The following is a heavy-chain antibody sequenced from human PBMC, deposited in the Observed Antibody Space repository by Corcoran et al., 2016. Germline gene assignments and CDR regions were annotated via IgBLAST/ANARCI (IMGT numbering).Heavy chain of an antibody. CDR3: ARDIVVITTSPELYYYYYGMDV. J-gene: IGHJ6*02. V-gene: IGHV1-18*01. Sequence: QVQLVQSGAEVKKPGASVKVSCKASGYTFTSYGISWVRQAPGQGLEWMGWISAYNSNTNYAQKLQGRVTMTTDTSTSTAYMELSSLRSDDTAVYCCARDIVVITTSPELYYYYYGMDVWGQGTTVTVSS. CDR1: GYTFTSYG. D-gene: IGHD3-22*01. CDR2: ISAYNSNT.